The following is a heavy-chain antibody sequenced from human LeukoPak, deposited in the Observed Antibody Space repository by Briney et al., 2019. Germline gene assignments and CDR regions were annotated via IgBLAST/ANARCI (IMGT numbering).Heavy chain of an antibody. D-gene: IGHD6-13*01. CDR1: GGSFSGYY. Sequence: SETLSLTCAVYGGSFSGYYWSWIRQPPGKGLEWTGEINHSGSTNYNPSLKSRVTISVDTSKNQFSLKLSSVTAADTAVYYCARGPYSSSWQTEYYFDYWGQGTLVTVSS. J-gene: IGHJ4*02. CDR3: ARGPYSSSWQTEYYFDY. CDR2: INHSGST. V-gene: IGHV4-34*01.